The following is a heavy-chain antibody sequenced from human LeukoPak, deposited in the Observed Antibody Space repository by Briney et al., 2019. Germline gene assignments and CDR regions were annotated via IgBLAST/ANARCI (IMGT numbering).Heavy chain of an antibody. Sequence: GASVKVSCKASGYTFTSYYMHWVRQAPRQGLERMGIINPSGGSTSYAQKFQGRVTMTRDTSTSTVYMELSRLRSDDTAVYYCAREAYASGSFRTDYYYMDVWGKGTTVTISS. CDR1: GYTFTSYY. D-gene: IGHD3-10*01. V-gene: IGHV1-46*01. CDR2: INPSGGST. J-gene: IGHJ6*03. CDR3: AREAYASGSFRTDYYYMDV.